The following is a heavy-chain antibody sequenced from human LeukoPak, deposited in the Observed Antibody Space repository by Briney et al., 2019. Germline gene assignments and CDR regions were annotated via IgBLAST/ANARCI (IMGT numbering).Heavy chain of an antibody. CDR2: INAGNGNT. V-gene: IGHV1-3*01. CDR3: ARDLKKYDYVWGSYRRTFDY. CDR1: GYTFTSYA. D-gene: IGHD3-16*02. Sequence: GASVKVSCKASGYTFTSYAMHWVRQAPGQRLEWMGWINAGNGNTKYSQKFQGRVTITRNTSISTAYMELSSLRSEDTAVYYCARDLKKYDYVWGSYRRTFDYWGQGTLVTVSS. J-gene: IGHJ4*02.